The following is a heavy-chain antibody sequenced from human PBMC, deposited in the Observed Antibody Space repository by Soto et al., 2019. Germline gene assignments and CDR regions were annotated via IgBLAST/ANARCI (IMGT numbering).Heavy chain of an antibody. D-gene: IGHD2-8*01. CDR1: GYSFSDYH. J-gene: IGHJ6*02. CDR3: ARGHSTDCSNGVCSFFYNHEMDV. Sequence: ASVKVSCKASGYSFSDYHIHWVRQAPGQGLEWLGRINPKSGGTSSAQKFQGWVTMTRDTSISTAYMELARLRSDDTAVYFCARGHSTDCSNGVCSFFYNHEMDVWGQGTTVTVSS. CDR2: INPKSGGT. V-gene: IGHV1-2*04.